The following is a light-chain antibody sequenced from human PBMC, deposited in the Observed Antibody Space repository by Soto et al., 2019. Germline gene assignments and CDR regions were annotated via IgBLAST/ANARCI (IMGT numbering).Light chain of an antibody. CDR3: SSYTSTKTYV. Sequence: QSALTQPASVSGSPGQSIAISCTGTSSDVGSSRYVSWYQHHPGEAPKLIIYHVSDRPSGISNRFSGSKSDNTASLTISGLRTDDEADYYCSSYTSTKTYVFGTGTKLTVL. J-gene: IGLJ1*01. CDR2: HVS. V-gene: IGLV2-14*03. CDR1: SSDVGSSRY.